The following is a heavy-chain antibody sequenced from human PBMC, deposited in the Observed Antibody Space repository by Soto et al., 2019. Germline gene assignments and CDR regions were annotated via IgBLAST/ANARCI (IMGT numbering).Heavy chain of an antibody. CDR3: ARNGPMVRGARRGGWDV. CDR1: GFTFSSYW. D-gene: IGHD3-10*01. V-gene: IGHV3-7*01. J-gene: IGHJ6*04. Sequence: GGSLRLSCAASGFTFSSYWMSWVRQAPGKGLEWVANIKQDGSEKYYVDSVKGRFTISRDNAKNSLYLQMNSLRAEDTAVYYCARNGPMVRGARRGGWDVWGKGTTVTVSS. CDR2: IKQDGSEK.